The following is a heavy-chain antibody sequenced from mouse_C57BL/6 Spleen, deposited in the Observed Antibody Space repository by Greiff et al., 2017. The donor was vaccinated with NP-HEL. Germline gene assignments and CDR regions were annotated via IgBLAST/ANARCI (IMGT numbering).Heavy chain of an antibody. CDR2: ISSGGDYI. D-gene: IGHD2-1*01. J-gene: IGHJ1*03. CDR3: TRGSYGNYAWYFDV. Sequence: EVQLVESGEGLVKPGGSLKLPCAASGFTFSSYAMSWVRQTPEKRLEWVAYISSGGDYIYYADTVKGRFTISRDNARNTLYLQMSSLKSEDTAMYYCTRGSYGNYAWYFDVWGTGTTVTVSS. V-gene: IGHV5-9-1*02. CDR1: GFTFSSYA.